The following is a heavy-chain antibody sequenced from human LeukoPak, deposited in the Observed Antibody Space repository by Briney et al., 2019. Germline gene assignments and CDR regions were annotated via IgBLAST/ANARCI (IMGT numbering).Heavy chain of an antibody. V-gene: IGHV3-23*01. CDR1: GFTFSSYA. J-gene: IGHJ4*02. CDR3: GKSPTYYDILTGYYSGYYFDY. Sequence: PGGSLRLSCAASGFTFSSYAMSWVRQAPGKGLEWVSAISGSGGSTYYADSVKGRFTISRDNSKNTLYLQMDSLRAEDTAVYYCGKSPTYYDILTGYYSGYYFDYWGQGTLVTVSS. D-gene: IGHD3-9*01. CDR2: ISGSGGST.